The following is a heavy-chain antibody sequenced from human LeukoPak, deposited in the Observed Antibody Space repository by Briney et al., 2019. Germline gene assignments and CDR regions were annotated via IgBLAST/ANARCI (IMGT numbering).Heavy chain of an antibody. Sequence: WGSLRLSCAASGFTFSSYAMSWVRQAPGKGLEWVSAISGSGGSTYYADSVKGRFTISRDNSKNTLYLQMNSLRAEDTAVYYCAKDQWDIVVVPAATDYWGQGTLVTVSS. CDR3: AKDQWDIVVVPAATDY. CDR2: ISGSGGST. CDR1: GFTFSSYA. J-gene: IGHJ4*02. D-gene: IGHD2-2*01. V-gene: IGHV3-23*01.